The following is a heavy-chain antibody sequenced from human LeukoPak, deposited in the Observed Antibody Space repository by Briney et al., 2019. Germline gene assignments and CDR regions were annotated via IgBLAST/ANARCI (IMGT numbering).Heavy chain of an antibody. CDR1: GGSISSYY. V-gene: IGHV4-59*01. Sequence: SETLSLTCTVSGGSISSYYWSWIRQPPGKGLEWIGYIYYSGSTNYNPSLKSRVTISVDTSKNQFSLKLSSVTAADTAVYYCARESGTGSGWYRSGWFDPWGQGTLVTVSS. CDR3: ARESGTGSGWYRSGWFDP. D-gene: IGHD6-19*01. J-gene: IGHJ5*02. CDR2: IYYSGST.